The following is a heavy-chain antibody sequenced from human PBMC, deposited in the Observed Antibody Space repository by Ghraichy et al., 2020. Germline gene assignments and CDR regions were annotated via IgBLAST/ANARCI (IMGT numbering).Heavy chain of an antibody. Sequence: GGLRLSCAASGFTFSGSAMHWVRQASGKGLEWVGRIRSKANSYATAYAASVKGRFTISRDDSKNTAYLQMNSLKTEDTAVYYCTRPYSSSSPSDYWGQGTLVIVSS. D-gene: IGHD6-6*01. J-gene: IGHJ4*02. V-gene: IGHV3-73*01. CDR1: GFTFSGSA. CDR3: TRPYSSSSPSDY. CDR2: IRSKANSYAT.